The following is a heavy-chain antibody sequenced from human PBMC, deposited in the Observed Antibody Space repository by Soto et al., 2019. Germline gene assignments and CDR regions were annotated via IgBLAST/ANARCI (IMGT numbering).Heavy chain of an antibody. Sequence: EVHLLESGGGLVQPGGSLRLSCAASGFTLWNYAMSWVRQAPGKGLEWVSSIGGRGASTYYVDSVKGRFTISRDNSTNTLYLPMNSLRAEDTAIYYCAKDLPGERLPTCFDSLGQGTLVTVSS. J-gene: IGHJ5*01. D-gene: IGHD1-1*01. CDR2: IGGRGAST. V-gene: IGHV3-23*01. CDR3: AKDLPGERLPTCFDS. CDR1: GFTLWNYA.